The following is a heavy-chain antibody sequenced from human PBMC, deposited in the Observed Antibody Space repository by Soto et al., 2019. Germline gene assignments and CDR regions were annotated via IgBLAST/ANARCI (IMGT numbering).Heavy chain of an antibody. Sequence: GGSLRLSCAASGFTFDDYAMHWVRQAPGKGLEWVSGISWNRGSIGYADSVKGRFTISRDNAKNSLYLQMNSLRAEATALYYCAKTMVRGVISDYYYYYMDVWGKGTTVTVSS. V-gene: IGHV3-9*01. J-gene: IGHJ6*03. D-gene: IGHD3-10*01. CDR3: AKTMVRGVISDYYYYYMDV. CDR2: ISWNRGSI. CDR1: GFTFDDYA.